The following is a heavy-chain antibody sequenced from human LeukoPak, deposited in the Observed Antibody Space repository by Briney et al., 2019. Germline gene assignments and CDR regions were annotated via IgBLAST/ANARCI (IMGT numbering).Heavy chain of an antibody. CDR2: IYYSGST. D-gene: IGHD3-10*01. CDR1: GGSISSYY. Sequence: PSETLSLTCTVSGGSISSYYWSWIRQPPGKGLEWIGYIYYSGSTNCNPSLKSRVTISVDTSKNQFSLKLSSVTTADTAVYYCAREITMVRGVPDAFDIWGQGTMVTVSS. J-gene: IGHJ3*02. CDR3: AREITMVRGVPDAFDI. V-gene: IGHV4-59*01.